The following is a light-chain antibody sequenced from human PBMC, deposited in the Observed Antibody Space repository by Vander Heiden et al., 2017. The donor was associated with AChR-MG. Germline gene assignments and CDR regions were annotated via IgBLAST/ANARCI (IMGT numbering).Light chain of an antibody. CDR2: EVS. Sequence: QSALTQPPSTSGSPGQSVTIPCTGTSSDVGYYNYVSWYQLHPGKAPKLMIYEVSKRPSGVPDRFSGSKSGNTASLTVSGLQAEDEADYYCSSYAGNGGVFGGGTKLTVL. J-gene: IGLJ2*01. CDR3: SSYAGNGGV. CDR1: SSDVGYYNY. V-gene: IGLV2-8*01.